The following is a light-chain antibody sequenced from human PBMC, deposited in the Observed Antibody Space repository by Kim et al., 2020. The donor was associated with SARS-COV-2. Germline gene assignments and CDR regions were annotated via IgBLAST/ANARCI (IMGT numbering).Light chain of an antibody. CDR2: GKN. Sequence: ALGQTVRITCQGDSLRNYYASWYQQKPGQAPVLVIYGKNNRPSGIPDRFSGSSSGNTASLTITGAQAEDEADYYCISRDSSGNQVVFAGGTQLTVL. CDR1: SLRNYY. V-gene: IGLV3-19*01. J-gene: IGLJ2*01. CDR3: ISRDSSGNQVV.